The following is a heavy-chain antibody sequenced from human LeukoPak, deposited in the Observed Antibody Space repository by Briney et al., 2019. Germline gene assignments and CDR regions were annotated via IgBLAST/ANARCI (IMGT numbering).Heavy chain of an antibody. Sequence: PSETLSLTCAVYGGSFSGYYWSWLRQPPGKGLEWIGYNYYSGSTNYNPSLKSRVTISVDTSKNQFSLKLSSVTAADTAVYYCARGSRSSGAISAWGWFDPWGQGTLVTVSS. CDR3: ARGSRSSGAISAWGWFDP. V-gene: IGHV4-59*01. CDR2: NYYSGST. CDR1: GGSFSGYY. D-gene: IGHD1-26*01. J-gene: IGHJ5*02.